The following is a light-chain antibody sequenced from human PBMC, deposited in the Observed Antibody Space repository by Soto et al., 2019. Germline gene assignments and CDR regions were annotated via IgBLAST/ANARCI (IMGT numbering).Light chain of an antibody. Sequence: QSVLTQAASVSGSPGQSLSISCTGTSSDVGGYNYVSWYQQHPGKAPKFIIYEVSNRPSGVSNRFSGSKSGNTASLTISGLQAEDEADYYCSSYTTSNTRQIVFGTGTKVTVL. V-gene: IGLV2-14*01. J-gene: IGLJ1*01. CDR3: SSYTTSNTRQIV. CDR2: EVS. CDR1: SSDVGGYNY.